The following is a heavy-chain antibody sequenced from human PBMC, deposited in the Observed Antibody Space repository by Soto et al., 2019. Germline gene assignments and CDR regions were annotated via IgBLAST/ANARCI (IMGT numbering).Heavy chain of an antibody. V-gene: IGHV1-18*01. Sequence: ASVKVSCKASGYTFTSYGISWVRQAPGQGLEWMGWISAYNGYTNYAQKLQGRVTMTTDTSTSTAYMELRSLRSDDTAVYYCARDRSPANIVVVPAAIGYYYYGMDVWGQGTTVTVSS. CDR3: ARDRSPANIVVVPAAIGYYYYGMDV. CDR2: ISAYNGYT. CDR1: GYTFTSYG. D-gene: IGHD2-2*01. J-gene: IGHJ6*02.